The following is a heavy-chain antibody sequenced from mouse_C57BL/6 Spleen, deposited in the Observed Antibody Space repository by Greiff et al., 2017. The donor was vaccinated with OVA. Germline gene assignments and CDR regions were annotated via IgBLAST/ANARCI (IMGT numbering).Heavy chain of an antibody. Sequence: VQLQQSGPELVKPGASVKISCKASGYTFTDYYMNWVKQSHGKSLEWIGDINPNNGGTSYNQKFKGKATLTVDKSSSTAYMELRSLTSEDSAVYYCARRRDDRYFDVWGTGTTVTVSS. J-gene: IGHJ1*03. CDR3: ARRRDDRYFDV. CDR1: GYTFTDYY. V-gene: IGHV1-26*01. CDR2: INPNNGGT. D-gene: IGHD2-14*01.